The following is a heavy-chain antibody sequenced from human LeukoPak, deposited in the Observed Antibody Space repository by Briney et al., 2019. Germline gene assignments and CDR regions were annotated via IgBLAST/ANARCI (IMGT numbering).Heavy chain of an antibody. CDR2: IIPIFGTA. V-gene: IGHV1-69*05. CDR1: GGTFSSYA. J-gene: IGHJ5*02. Sequence: SVTVSCKASGGTFSSYAISWVRQAPGQGLEWMGGIIPIFGTANYAQKFQGRVTITTDESTSTDYMELSSLRSEDTAVDYCARGEVATYDFWSGYDNWFDPWGQGTLVTVSS. D-gene: IGHD3-3*01. CDR3: ARGEVATYDFWSGYDNWFDP.